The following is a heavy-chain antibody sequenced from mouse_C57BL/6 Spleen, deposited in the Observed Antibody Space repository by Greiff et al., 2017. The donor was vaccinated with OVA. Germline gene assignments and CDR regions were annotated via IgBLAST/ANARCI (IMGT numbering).Heavy chain of an antibody. J-gene: IGHJ4*01. V-gene: IGHV3-6*01. CDR1: GYSITSGYY. Sequence: EVQLQQSGPGLVKPSQSLSLTCSVTGYSITSGYYWNWIRQFPGNKLEWMGYISYDGSNNYNPSLKNRISITRDTSKNQLFLKLKSVTTEDTATYYCARASLLRYLHYYAMDYWGQGTSVTVSS. CDR3: ARASLLRYLHYYAMDY. CDR2: ISYDGSN. D-gene: IGHD1-1*01.